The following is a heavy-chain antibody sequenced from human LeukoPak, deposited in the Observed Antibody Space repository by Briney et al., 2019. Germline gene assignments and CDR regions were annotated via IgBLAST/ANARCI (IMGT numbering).Heavy chain of an antibody. J-gene: IGHJ4*02. CDR2: VNLQGST. CDR1: GGSITSTNY. CDR3: AREGGPYRPLDY. V-gene: IGHV4-4*02. Sequence: PSGTLSLTCGVSGGSITSTNYWTGVRQPPGKGLEWIGEVNLQGSTNYNPSLMGRVTISGDMSENHISLQMTTVTAADTAVYCAREGGPYRPLDYSGQGTLVTVSS.